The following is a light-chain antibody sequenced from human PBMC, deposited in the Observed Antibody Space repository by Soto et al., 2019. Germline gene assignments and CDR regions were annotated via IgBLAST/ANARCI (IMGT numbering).Light chain of an antibody. CDR2: AAS. CDR1: QSVSSTY. CDR3: QQYGSSRWT. V-gene: IGKV3-20*01. Sequence: EIVLTQSPDTLSLFPGERATLSCRASQSVSSTYLAWYQQKPGQAPRPLISAASSRATGTPDRFSGSGSGTDFTLTISRLEPEDFAVYHCQQYGSSRWTFGQGTKVEIK. J-gene: IGKJ1*01.